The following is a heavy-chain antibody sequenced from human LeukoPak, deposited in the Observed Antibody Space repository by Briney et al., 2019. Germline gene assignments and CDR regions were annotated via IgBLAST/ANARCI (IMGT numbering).Heavy chain of an antibody. V-gene: IGHV1-2*02. CDR2: INPNSGGT. J-gene: IGHJ4*02. Sequence: ASVKVSCKASGYTFTGYYMHWVRQAPGQGLEWMGWINPNSGGTNYAQKFQGRVTMTRDTSISTAYMELSRLRSDDTAVYYCARLRRYGPIIFLGYFDYWGQGTLVTVSS. CDR3: ARLRRYGPIIFLGYFDY. D-gene: IGHD5-18*01. CDR1: GYTFTGYY.